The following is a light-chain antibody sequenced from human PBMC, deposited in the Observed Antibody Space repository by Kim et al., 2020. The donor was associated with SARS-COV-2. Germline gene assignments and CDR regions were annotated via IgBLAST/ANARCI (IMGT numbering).Light chain of an antibody. CDR1: ELGDKY. Sequence: SYELTQPPSVSVSPGQTASVTCSGDELGDKYVFWYQKRPGQSPVLVIYQDAKRPSGIPERFSGSSSGNTATLTISETQAMDEADYYCQTWDSSSGVFGTG. CDR2: QDA. CDR3: QTWDSSSGV. V-gene: IGLV3-1*01. J-gene: IGLJ1*01.